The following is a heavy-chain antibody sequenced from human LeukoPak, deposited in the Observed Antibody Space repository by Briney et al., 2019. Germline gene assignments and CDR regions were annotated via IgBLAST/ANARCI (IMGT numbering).Heavy chain of an antibody. D-gene: IGHD6-19*01. CDR3: AKGRYSSGWYYFDY. CDR2: ISYDGSNK. J-gene: IGHJ4*02. V-gene: IGHV3-30*04. CDR1: GFTFSSYA. Sequence: GGSLRLSCAASGFTFSSYAMHWVRQAPGKGLEWVAVISYDGSNKYYADSVKGRFTISRDNSKNTLYLQMNSLRAEDTAVYYCAKGRYSSGWYYFDYWGQGTLVTVSS.